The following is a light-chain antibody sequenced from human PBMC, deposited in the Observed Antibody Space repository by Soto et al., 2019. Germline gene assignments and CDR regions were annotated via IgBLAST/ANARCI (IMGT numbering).Light chain of an antibody. V-gene: IGKV1-39*01. Sequence: IQMTQSPSSLSASVGERGTITCRTGHNINNYLNWYQQRPGKAPKLLIYAASSLQSGVPSRFRGSGSRIDFTLTITSLQPEDFATYFCQQSNSSPPTFVRGTKVEIK. CDR3: QQSNSSPPT. J-gene: IGKJ4*01. CDR1: HNINNY. CDR2: AAS.